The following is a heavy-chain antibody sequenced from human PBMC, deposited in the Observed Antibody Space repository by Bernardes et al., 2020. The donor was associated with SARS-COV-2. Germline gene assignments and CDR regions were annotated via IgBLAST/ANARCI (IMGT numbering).Heavy chain of an antibody. V-gene: IGHV4-31*03. Sequence: SETLSLTCTVSGGSISSGGYYWSWIRQHPGKGLEWIGYIYYSWSTYYNPSLKSRVTISVDTSKNQFSLKLSSVTAADTAVYYCARGIPQSITICGVVIPGNWFDPWGQGTLVTVSS. D-gene: IGHD3-3*01. J-gene: IGHJ5*02. CDR3: ARGIPQSITICGVVIPGNWFDP. CDR1: GGSISSGGYY. CDR2: IYYSWST.